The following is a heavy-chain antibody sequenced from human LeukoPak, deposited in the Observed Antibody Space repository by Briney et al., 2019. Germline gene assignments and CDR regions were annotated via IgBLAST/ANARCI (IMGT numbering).Heavy chain of an antibody. Sequence: PGRSLRLSCAASGFTFDDYAMHWVRQAPGKGLEWVSGISWNSGSIGYADSVKGRFTISRDNAKNSLYLQMNSLRAEDTALYYCAKGLFHSGSYSCALDIWGQGTMVTVSS. J-gene: IGHJ3*02. CDR1: GFTFDDYA. V-gene: IGHV3-9*01. CDR2: ISWNSGSI. CDR3: AKGLFHSGSYSCALDI. D-gene: IGHD1-26*01.